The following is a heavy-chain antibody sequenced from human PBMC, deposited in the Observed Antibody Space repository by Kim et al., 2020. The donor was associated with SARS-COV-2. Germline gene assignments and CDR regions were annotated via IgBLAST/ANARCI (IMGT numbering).Heavy chain of an antibody. Sequence: SVKVSCKASGGTFSSYAISWVRQAPGQGLEWMGGIIPIFGTANYAQKFQGRVTITADESTSTAYMELSSLRSEDTAVYYCARSTLGYCSSTSCQDYYYYGMDVWGQGTTVTVSS. CDR1: GGTFSSYA. D-gene: IGHD2-2*01. J-gene: IGHJ6*02. CDR3: ARSTLGYCSSTSCQDYYYYGMDV. V-gene: IGHV1-69*13. CDR2: IIPIFGTA.